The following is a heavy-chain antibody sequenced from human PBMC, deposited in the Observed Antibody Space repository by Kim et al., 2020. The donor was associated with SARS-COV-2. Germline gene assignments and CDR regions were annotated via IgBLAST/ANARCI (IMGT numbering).Heavy chain of an antibody. J-gene: IGHJ6*02. Sequence: SETLSLTCTVSGGSISSYYWSWIRQPPGKGLEWIGYIYYSGSTNYNPSLKSRVTISVDTSKNQFSLKLSSVTAADTAVYYCAREGRVFDYYYGMDVWGQGTTVTVSS. CDR1: GGSISSYY. V-gene: IGHV4-59*13. CDR3: AREGRVFDYYYGMDV. CDR2: IYYSGST. D-gene: IGHD2-8*01.